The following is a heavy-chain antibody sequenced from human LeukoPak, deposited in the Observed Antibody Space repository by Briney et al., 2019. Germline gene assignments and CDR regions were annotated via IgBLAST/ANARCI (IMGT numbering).Heavy chain of an antibody. CDR1: GGSISSYY. V-gene: IGHV4-59*01. D-gene: IGHD3-10*01. J-gene: IGHJ4*02. CDR2: IYYSGST. Sequence: SETLSLTCTVSGGSISSYYWSWIRQPPGKGLEWIGYIYYSGSTNYNPSLKSRVTISVDTSKNQFSLKLSSVTAEDTAVYYCARASITMVRGVIAPFDYWGQGTLVTVSS. CDR3: ARASITMVRGVIAPFDY.